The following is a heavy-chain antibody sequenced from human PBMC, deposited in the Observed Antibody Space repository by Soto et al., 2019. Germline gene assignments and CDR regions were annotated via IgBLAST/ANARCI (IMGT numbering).Heavy chain of an antibody. J-gene: IGHJ4*02. CDR2: IWYDGSNK. CDR1: GFTFSSYG. Sequence: QVQLVESGGGVVQPGRSLRLSCAASGFTFSSYGMHWVRQAPGKGLEWVAVIWYDGSNKYYADSVKGRFTISRDNSKNTLYLQRNSLRAEDTAVYYCARDKRYFDWLTITYYFDYWGQGTLVTVSS. V-gene: IGHV3-33*01. CDR3: ARDKRYFDWLTITYYFDY. D-gene: IGHD3-9*01.